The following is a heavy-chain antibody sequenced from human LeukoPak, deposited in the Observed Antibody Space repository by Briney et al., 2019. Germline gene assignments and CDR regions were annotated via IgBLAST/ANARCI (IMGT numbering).Heavy chain of an antibody. V-gene: IGHV3-21*04. D-gene: IGHD3-22*01. J-gene: IGHJ3*02. Sequence: GGSLRLSCAASGFTFISYSMNWVRQAPGKGLEWVSSISTSSSDIYYADSVKGRFTISRDNVKKSLYLQMNSLRAEDTAVYYCARVGGYYYDSSDAFDIWSQGTMVTVSS. CDR3: ARVGGYYYDSSDAFDI. CDR1: GFTFISYS. CDR2: ISTSSSDI.